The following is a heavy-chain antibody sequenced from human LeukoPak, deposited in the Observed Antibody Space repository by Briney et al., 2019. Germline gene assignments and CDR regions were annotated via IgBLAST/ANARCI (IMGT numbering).Heavy chain of an antibody. D-gene: IGHD6-6*01. J-gene: IGHJ4*02. CDR1: DDSITMYY. CDR3: ASGIAARSPYYFDY. V-gene: IGHV4-59*01. CDR2: IYYSGST. Sequence: SETLSLTCSVSDDSITMYYWSWIRQPPGKGLEWIGYIYYSGSTNYNPSLKSRVTISVDTSKNQFSLKLSSVTAADTAVYYCASGIAARSPYYFDYWGQGTLVTVSS.